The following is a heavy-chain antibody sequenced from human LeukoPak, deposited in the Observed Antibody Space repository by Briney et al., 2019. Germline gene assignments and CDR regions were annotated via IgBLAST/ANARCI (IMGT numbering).Heavy chain of an antibody. D-gene: IGHD1-1*01. CDR2: ISPNNGNT. Sequence: GASVKVSCKAFGYTFATSSITWVRQAPGQRLEWMGWISPNNGNTHYAQGVQGRVTMTTDTSRSTAYMELRSLTSDDTAVYYCTRVRNSDNWWGAFDIWGQGTMVTVSS. V-gene: IGHV1-18*01. J-gene: IGHJ3*02. CDR1: GYTFATSS. CDR3: TRVRNSDNWWGAFDI.